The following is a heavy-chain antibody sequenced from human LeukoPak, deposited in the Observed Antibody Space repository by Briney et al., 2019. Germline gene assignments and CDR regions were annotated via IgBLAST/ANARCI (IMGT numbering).Heavy chain of an antibody. CDR1: GFIFDAHD. CDR2: IRSDGYHT. V-gene: IGHV3-30*02. J-gene: IGHJ4*02. D-gene: IGHD1-26*01. Sequence: GGSLRLSCGASGFIFDAHDMHWVRQAPGKGLEWVAFIRSDGYHTYYADSVKGRFAITRDNSKNTLYLQMNSLRLEDMALYYCAKPSGSGVDYWGRGTRVTVSS. CDR3: AKPSGSGVDY.